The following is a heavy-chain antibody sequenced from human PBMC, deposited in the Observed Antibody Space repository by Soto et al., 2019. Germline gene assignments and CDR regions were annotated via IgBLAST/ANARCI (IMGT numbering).Heavy chain of an antibody. J-gene: IGHJ4*01. CDR3: AKEIEVAGDLDY. CDR2: VSSDGYTK. Sequence: GGSLRLSCIASGFTFSNYGIHWVRQAPGKGLEWVAVVSSDGYTKYYGDSVKGRFTISRDNSKNTLYLQMDSLRPEDTAVYYCAKEIEVAGDLDYWGLGTLVTVSS. D-gene: IGHD6-19*01. CDR1: GFTFSNYG. V-gene: IGHV3-30*18.